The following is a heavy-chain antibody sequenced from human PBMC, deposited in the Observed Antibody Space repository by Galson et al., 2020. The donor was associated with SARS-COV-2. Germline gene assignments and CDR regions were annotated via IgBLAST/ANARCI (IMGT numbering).Heavy chain of an antibody. CDR2: ISYDGSNK. CDR3: ARSRIVYAPDFDP. CDR1: GFTFSSYA. V-gene: IGHV3-30*04. J-gene: IGHJ5*02. Sequence: GESLKISCAASGFTFSSYAMHWVRQAPGKGLEWVAVISYDGSNKYYADSVKGRFTISRDNSKNTLYLQMNSLRAEDTAVYYCARSRIVYAPDFDPWGQGTLVTVSS. D-gene: IGHD2-2*01.